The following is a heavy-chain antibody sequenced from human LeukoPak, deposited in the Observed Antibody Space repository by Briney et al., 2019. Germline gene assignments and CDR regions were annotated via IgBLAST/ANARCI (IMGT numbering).Heavy chain of an antibody. CDR1: GYTFTSYY. CDR3: AKTIAVAGDPPDY. Sequence: EASVKVSCKASGYTFTSYYMHRVRQAPGQGLEWMGIINPSGGSTSYAQKFQGRVTMTRDTSTSTVYMELSSLRSEDTAVYYCAKTIAVAGDPPDYWGQGTLVTVSS. CDR2: INPSGGST. J-gene: IGHJ4*02. V-gene: IGHV1-46*01. D-gene: IGHD6-19*01.